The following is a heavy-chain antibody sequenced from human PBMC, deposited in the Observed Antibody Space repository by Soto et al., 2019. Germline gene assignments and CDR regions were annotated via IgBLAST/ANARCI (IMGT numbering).Heavy chain of an antibody. V-gene: IGHV4-59*01. CDR1: GSSISPYY. CDR3: SRVGGYYGDYPNFDY. J-gene: IGHJ4*02. D-gene: IGHD4-17*01. Sequence: TLSITCVVSGSSISPYYWTWIRHPPGKGLEWIGNVYYSGSTNYNPSLKSRVTMSVDRSRNQFSLRLTSVTAADTAVYFCSRVGGYYGDYPNFDYWGQGSRVTVS. CDR2: VYYSGST.